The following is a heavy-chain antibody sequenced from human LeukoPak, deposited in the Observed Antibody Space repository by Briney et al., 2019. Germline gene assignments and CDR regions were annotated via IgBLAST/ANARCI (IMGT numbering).Heavy chain of an antibody. CDR3: ARDPSSGARFDNWFDP. J-gene: IGHJ5*02. CDR2: TYYRSKWYN. V-gene: IGHV6-1*01. CDR1: GDSVSSNSAA. Sequence: SQTLSLTCAISGDSVSSNSAAWNWIRQSPSRGLKWLGRTYYRSKWYNDYAVSVKSRITINPDTSKNQFSLQLNSVTPEDTAVYYCARDPSSGARFDNWFDPWGQGTLVTVSS. D-gene: IGHD3-10*01.